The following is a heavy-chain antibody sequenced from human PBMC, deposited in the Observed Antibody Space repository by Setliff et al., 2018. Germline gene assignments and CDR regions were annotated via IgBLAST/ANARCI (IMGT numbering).Heavy chain of an antibody. J-gene: IGHJ4*02. CDR3: ARSGSFGMRYWFDY. V-gene: IGHV1-2*02. CDR2: ISPHSGDT. D-gene: IGHD1-26*01. CDR1: GNSFTVFY. Sequence: GASVKVSCKSSGNSFTVFYLHWVRQAPGQGLEWMGWISPHSGDTHYAQKFQSRVRMTRDTSTYAAYLELSDLTSDDTAMYYCARSGSFGMRYWFDYWGQGALGTV.